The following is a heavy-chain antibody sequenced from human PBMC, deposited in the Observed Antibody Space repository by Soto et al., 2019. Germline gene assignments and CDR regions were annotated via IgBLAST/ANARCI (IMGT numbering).Heavy chain of an antibody. Sequence: LXXSCTASGFXFGDYAMSGVRQAPGKGLEXXGFXXSKAYGGTTEYAASVKGRFTISRDDSKSIAYLQMNSLKTEDTAVYYCTRGGDILTGYYSLGMDVWGQGTTVTVSS. V-gene: IGHV3-49*04. CDR3: TRGGDILTGYYSLGMDV. CDR2: XXSKAYGGTT. CDR1: GFXFGDYA. J-gene: IGHJ6*02. D-gene: IGHD3-9*01.